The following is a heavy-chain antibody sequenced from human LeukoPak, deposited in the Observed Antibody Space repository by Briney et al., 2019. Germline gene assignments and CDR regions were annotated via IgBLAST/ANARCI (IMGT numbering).Heavy chain of an antibody. CDR2: IKQRGSER. CDR3: ARAYYNASGGYYFVGASPFDY. Sequence: GGSLRLSCAASGFTFSNYWMNWVRQAPGGGLEWVANIKQRGSERYYVDSVKGRFTISRDNAKNSVYLQMNSLRAEDTAVYYCARAYYNASGGYYFVGASPFDYWGQGTLVAVSS. V-gene: IGHV3-7*01. CDR1: GFTFSNYW. D-gene: IGHD3-22*01. J-gene: IGHJ4*02.